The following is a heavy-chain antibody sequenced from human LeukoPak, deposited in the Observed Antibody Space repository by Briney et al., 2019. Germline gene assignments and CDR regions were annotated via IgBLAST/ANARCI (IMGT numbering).Heavy chain of an antibody. Sequence: SETLSLTCVVYGGFFSGYYWSWIRQPPGKGLEWIGEINHSGSTNYNPSLKSRVTISVDTSKNQFSLKLSSVTAADTAVYYCARDVSGSYRVDVFDPWGQGTLVTVSS. J-gene: IGHJ5*02. D-gene: IGHD1-26*01. V-gene: IGHV4-34*01. CDR3: ARDVSGSYRVDVFDP. CDR2: INHSGST. CDR1: GGFFSGYY.